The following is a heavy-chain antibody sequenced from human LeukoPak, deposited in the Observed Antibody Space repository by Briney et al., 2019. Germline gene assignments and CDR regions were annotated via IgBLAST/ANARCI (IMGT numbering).Heavy chain of an antibody. CDR1: GFTFSGSA. Sequence: PGGSLRLSCAASGFTFSGSAMHWVRQTSGQGLEWVGRIRSKANSYATSYAASVKGRFTISRDDSKNTAYLKMNSLRAEDTAVYYCAKGDTTWELPHDYWGQGTLVTVSS. V-gene: IGHV3-73*01. CDR2: IRSKANSYAT. D-gene: IGHD1-26*01. CDR3: AKGDTTWELPHDY. J-gene: IGHJ4*02.